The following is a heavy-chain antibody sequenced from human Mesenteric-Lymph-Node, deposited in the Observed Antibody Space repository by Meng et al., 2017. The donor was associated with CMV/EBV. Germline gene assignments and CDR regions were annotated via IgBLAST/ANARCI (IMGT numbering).Heavy chain of an antibody. Sequence: GGSLRLSCAASGFTFSSSWMHWVRQAPGKGLVWVTRINSDGSGTSYADSVKGRFTISRDNVKNTLYLQMNSLRAEDTAVYYCAKDIVRYLRPSAHGMDVWGQGTTVTVSS. J-gene: IGHJ6*02. V-gene: IGHV3-74*01. CDR2: INSDGSGT. CDR1: GFTFSSSW. D-gene: IGHD1-26*01. CDR3: AKDIVRYLRPSAHGMDV.